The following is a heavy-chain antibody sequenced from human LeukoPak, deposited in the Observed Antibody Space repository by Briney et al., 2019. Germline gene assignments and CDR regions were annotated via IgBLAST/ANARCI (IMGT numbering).Heavy chain of an antibody. CDR1: GFTFSSYS. Sequence: PGGSLRLSCAASGFTFSSYSMNWVRQAPGKGLEWVSSISSSSSYIYYADSVKGRFTISRDNAKNSLYLQMNSLRAEDTAVYYCARLAARPPYSDYYYYMDVWGKGTTVTVSS. CDR2: ISSSSSYI. CDR3: ARLAARPPYSDYYYYMDV. J-gene: IGHJ6*03. D-gene: IGHD6-6*01. V-gene: IGHV3-21*01.